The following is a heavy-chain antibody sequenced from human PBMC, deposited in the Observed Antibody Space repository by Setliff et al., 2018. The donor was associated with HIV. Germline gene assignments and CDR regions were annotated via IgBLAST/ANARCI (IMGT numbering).Heavy chain of an antibody. CDR3: ARGEPPASRSGLLY. Sequence: PSETLSLTCNVSGDGLTSGYYWAWIRQPPGKGLEWIASMHYAGTTEYNPSLKSRLTMSLDTSRNHFSLNLKSVTAADTAVYYCARGEPPASRSGLLYWGQGMLVTVSS. CDR2: MHYAGTT. CDR1: GDGLTSGYY. V-gene: IGHV4-38-2*02. D-gene: IGHD3-22*01. J-gene: IGHJ4*02.